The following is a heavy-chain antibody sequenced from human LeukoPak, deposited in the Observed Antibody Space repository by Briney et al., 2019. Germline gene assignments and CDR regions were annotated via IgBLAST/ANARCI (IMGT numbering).Heavy chain of an antibody. Sequence: KPSETLSLTCAVYGGSFSGYYWSWIRQPPGKGLEWIGEINHSGSTNYNPSLKSRVTISVDTSKNQFSLKLSSVTAADTAVYYCARHNDYVWGSYRYLPAYYFDYWGQGTLVTVSS. D-gene: IGHD3-16*02. CDR1: GGSFSGYY. CDR2: INHSGST. V-gene: IGHV4-34*01. CDR3: ARHNDYVWGSYRYLPAYYFDY. J-gene: IGHJ4*02.